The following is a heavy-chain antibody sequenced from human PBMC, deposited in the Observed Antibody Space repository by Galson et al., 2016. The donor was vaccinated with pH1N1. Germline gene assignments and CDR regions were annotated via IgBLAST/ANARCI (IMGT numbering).Heavy chain of an antibody. D-gene: IGHD6-19*01. CDR2: IGGSGGNT. J-gene: IGHJ5*01. Sequence: SLRLSCAASGFTFSSYDTSWVRQAPGKGLEWVSAIGGSGGNTFYADSVKGRFTISRDNSKNTLYLQMHSLRAEDTAVYFCAKIAYGGGSNCFDSWGQGTLVTISS. CDR3: AKIAYGGGSNCFDS. CDR1: GFTFSSYD. V-gene: IGHV3-23*01.